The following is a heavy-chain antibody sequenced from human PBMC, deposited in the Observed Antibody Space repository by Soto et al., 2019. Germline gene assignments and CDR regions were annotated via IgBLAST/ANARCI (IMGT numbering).Heavy chain of an antibody. D-gene: IGHD3-3*01. CDR1: GGSISSSSYY. Sequence: SETLSLTCTVSGGSISSSSYYWGWIRQPPGKGLEWIGSIYYSGSTYYNPSLKSRVTISVDTSKNQFSLKLSSVTAADTAVYYCARLPDVSIFDTYYFDYWGQGTLVTVSS. J-gene: IGHJ4*02. CDR3: ARLPDVSIFDTYYFDY. CDR2: IYYSGST. V-gene: IGHV4-39*01.